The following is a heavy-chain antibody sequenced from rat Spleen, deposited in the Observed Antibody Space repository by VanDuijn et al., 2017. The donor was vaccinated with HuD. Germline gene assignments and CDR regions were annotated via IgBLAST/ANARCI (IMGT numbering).Heavy chain of an antibody. Sequence: EVQLVESGGGLVQPGRSLKLSCVASGFTFNKYWMAWIRQAPGKGLEWVASITNSCGGTYYPDSVKGRFTISRDNAKSTLYLQMNSPRSEDTDTYYCTRENYYSADYWGQGVMVTVSS. D-gene: IGHD1-1*01. CDR3: TRENYYSADY. V-gene: IGHV5-31*01. J-gene: IGHJ2*01. CDR2: ITNSCGGT. CDR1: GFTFNKYW.